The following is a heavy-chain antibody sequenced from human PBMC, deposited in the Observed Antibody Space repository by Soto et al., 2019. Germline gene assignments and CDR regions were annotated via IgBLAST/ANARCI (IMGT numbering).Heavy chain of an antibody. V-gene: IGHV3-21*01. D-gene: IGHD6-13*01. J-gene: IGHJ5*02. CDR1: GFTFSSYS. CDR3: ARDRQQLMIAGLHWFDP. CDR2: ISSSSSYI. Sequence: GRSLRLSCAASGFTFSSYSMNWVRQAPGKGLEWVSSISSSSSYIYYADSVKGRFTISRDNAKNSLYLQMNSLRAEDTAVYYCARDRQQLMIAGLHWFDPWGQGTLVTVSS.